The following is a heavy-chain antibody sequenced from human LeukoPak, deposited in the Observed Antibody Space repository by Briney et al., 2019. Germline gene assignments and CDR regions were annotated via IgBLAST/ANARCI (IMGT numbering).Heavy chain of an antibody. CDR1: GFTFSSYV. CDR2: ISSNGGSS. CDR3: VKVQETAPFSSPSEY. D-gene: IGHD6-6*01. V-gene: IGHV3-64D*09. Sequence: GGSLRLSCSASGFTFSSYVMHWVRQAPGKGLEYVSAISSNGGSSYYADSVQGRFTISRDNSKNTLSLQMSSLRPEDTAVYYCVKVQETAPFSSPSEYWGQGTLVTVSS. J-gene: IGHJ4*02.